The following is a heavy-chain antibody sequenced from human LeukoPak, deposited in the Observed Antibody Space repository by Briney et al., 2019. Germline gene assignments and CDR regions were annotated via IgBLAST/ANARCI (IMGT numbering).Heavy chain of an antibody. CDR1: GFTFSSYV. D-gene: IGHD5-24*01. Sequence: RGSLRLSCAASGFTFSSYVKHWVRQAPGKGLEWVAVISYYGSNKYYADSVKGRFTISRDNSMNTLYLQMNSLRDEDTAVYYCAQAWRWLQLNYWGQGTLVTVSS. CDR3: AQAWRWLQLNY. J-gene: IGHJ4*02. V-gene: IGHV3-30*18. CDR2: ISYYGSNK.